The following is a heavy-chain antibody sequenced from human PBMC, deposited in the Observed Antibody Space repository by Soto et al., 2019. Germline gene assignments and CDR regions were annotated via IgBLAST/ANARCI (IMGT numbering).Heavy chain of an antibody. Sequence: EVQLVESGGGLVQPGGSLRLSCAASGFTFSSYSMNWVRQAPGKGLEWVSYISSSSTIYYADSVKGRFTISRDNAKNSLYLQMNSLRDEDTAVYYCARVWATLDDYWGQGTLVTVSS. CDR1: GFTFSSYS. CDR2: ISSSSTI. J-gene: IGHJ4*02. D-gene: IGHD3-16*01. CDR3: ARVWATLDDY. V-gene: IGHV3-48*02.